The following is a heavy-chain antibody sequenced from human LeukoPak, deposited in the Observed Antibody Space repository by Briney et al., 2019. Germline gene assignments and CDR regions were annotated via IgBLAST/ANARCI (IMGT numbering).Heavy chain of an antibody. J-gene: IGHJ4*02. CDR3: AKGVRGVIAYYFDF. CDR1: GFIFSSYV. Sequence: GGSLRLPCAASGFIFSSYVMHWVRQAPGKGLEWVAVISSDGSDKYYADSGKGRFTISRDNSKNQLYLQINSLRTEDTAVYYCAKGVRGVIAYYFDFWGQGTLVTVSS. D-gene: IGHD3-10*01. CDR2: ISSDGSDK. V-gene: IGHV3-30*18.